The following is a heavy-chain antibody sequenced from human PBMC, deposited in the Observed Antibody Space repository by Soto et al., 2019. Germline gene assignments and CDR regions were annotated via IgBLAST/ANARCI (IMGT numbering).Heavy chain of an antibody. CDR3: ASMSITRGSHWFDP. CDR2: FFIGGNT. J-gene: IGHJ5*02. Sequence: PSETLSLTCTVAGGSISSTTYYWGWMRQPPGKGLEWIASFFIGGNTYYNPSLKSRVTISVDTSKNQFSLKLSSVTAADTAVYYCASMSITRGSHWFDPWGQGTLVTVSS. D-gene: IGHD3-10*01. CDR1: GGSISSTTYY. V-gene: IGHV4-39*07.